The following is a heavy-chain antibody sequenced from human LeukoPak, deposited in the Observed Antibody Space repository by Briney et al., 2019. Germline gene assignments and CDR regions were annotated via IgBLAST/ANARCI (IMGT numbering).Heavy chain of an antibody. J-gene: IGHJ4*02. D-gene: IGHD6-19*01. Sequence: PSETLSLTCTVSGGSISSYYWSWIRQPPGKGLELIGYIYYSGSTNYNPSLQSRVTISVDTSKNQFSLNLSSVTAADTAVYYCARGIIAVAGDYFDYWGQGTLVTVSS. CDR1: GGSISSYY. CDR2: IYYSGST. V-gene: IGHV4-59*01. CDR3: ARGIIAVAGDYFDY.